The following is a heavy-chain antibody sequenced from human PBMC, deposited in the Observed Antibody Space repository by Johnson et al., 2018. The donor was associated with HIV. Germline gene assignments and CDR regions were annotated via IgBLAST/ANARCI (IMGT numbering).Heavy chain of an antibody. D-gene: IGHD5-24*01. CDR3: AREMAATNAWALDI. Sequence: QVQLVESGGGVVQPGGSLTLSCAASGFVFSDYVMHWVRQAPGKGLDWVTFIRYDGSGKYYADSVKGRFTISRDNSKNTLYLQMNSLRAEDTAVYYCAREMAATNAWALDIWGQGTMVTVSS. CDR2: IRYDGSGK. V-gene: IGHV3-30*02. J-gene: IGHJ3*02. CDR1: GFVFSDYV.